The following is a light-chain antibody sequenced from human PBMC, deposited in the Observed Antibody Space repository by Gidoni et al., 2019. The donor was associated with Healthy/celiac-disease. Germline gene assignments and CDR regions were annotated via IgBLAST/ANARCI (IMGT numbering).Light chain of an antibody. V-gene: IGKV3-11*01. CDR1: QSVSSY. CDR2: DAS. J-gene: IGKJ3*01. CDR3: QQRSNWRGFT. Sequence: DIVLPQSPATLSSSPGERAIPSCRASQSVSSYLAWYQQKPGQAPRLLIYDASNRATGSPARFSGSGAGTDFTLTISSLEPEDFAVNYCQQRSNWRGFTFGPGTKVDIK.